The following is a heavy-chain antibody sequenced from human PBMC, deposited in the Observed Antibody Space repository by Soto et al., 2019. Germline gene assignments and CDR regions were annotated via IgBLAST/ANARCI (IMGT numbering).Heavy chain of an antibody. V-gene: IGHV1-3*01. CDR3: ARDLGIAAAGTPDY. CDR1: GYTFTSYA. CDR2: INAGNGNT. D-gene: IGHD6-13*01. J-gene: IGHJ4*02. Sequence: QVQLVQSGAEVKKPGASVKVSCKASGYTFTSYAMHWVRQAPGQRLEWMGWINAGNGNTKYSQKFQGRVTITRDTSASTAYMELSSLRSEDTAVYYCARDLGIAAAGTPDYWGQGTLVTVSS.